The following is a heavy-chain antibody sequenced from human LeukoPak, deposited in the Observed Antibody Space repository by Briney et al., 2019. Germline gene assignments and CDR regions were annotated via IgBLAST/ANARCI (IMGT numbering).Heavy chain of an antibody. CDR1: GFPFSSYS. J-gene: IGHJ4*02. CDR2: IWSDGSHR. CDR3: VRENDSNGYYFY. V-gene: IGHV3-33*01. Sequence: GGSLRLSCAVSGFPFSSYSMHWVRQAPGKGLEWVAVIWSDGSHRYYVDSVKGRFTISRDNSKNTLYLQMDSLRAEDTAVYYCVRENDSNGYYFYWGQGTLVTVSS. D-gene: IGHD3-22*01.